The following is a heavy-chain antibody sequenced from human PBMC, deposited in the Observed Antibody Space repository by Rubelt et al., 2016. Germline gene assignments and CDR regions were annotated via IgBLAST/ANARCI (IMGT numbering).Heavy chain of an antibody. V-gene: IGHV3-30*02. CDR2: IRYDGGTK. CDR1: GFTFSGYA. CDR3: AKPARLDYGINAEYFQH. J-gene: IGHJ1*01. D-gene: IGHD4-17*01. Sequence: QVQLVESGGGVVQPGGSLRLSFPASGFTFSGYAMHWFGQAPGKGLEGGAFIRYDGGTKDYADAVKGRFTISSDNSKNSLYLRMNSLRAEDTAVYYCAKPARLDYGINAEYFQHWGQGTLVTVSS.